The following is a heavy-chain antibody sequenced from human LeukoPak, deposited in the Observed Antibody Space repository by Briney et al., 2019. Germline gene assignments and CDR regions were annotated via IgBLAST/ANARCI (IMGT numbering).Heavy chain of an antibody. J-gene: IGHJ4*02. CDR3: SRQRIAARPDYFDY. V-gene: IGHV4-39*01. D-gene: IGHD6-6*01. CDR1: GGSISSSSYY. Sequence: PSETLSLTCTVSGGSISSSSYYWGWIRQPPGKGLEWIGSIYYSGSTYYNPSLKSRVTISVDTSKNQFSLKLSSVTAADTAVYYCSRQRIAARPDYFDYWGQGTLVTVSP. CDR2: IYYSGST.